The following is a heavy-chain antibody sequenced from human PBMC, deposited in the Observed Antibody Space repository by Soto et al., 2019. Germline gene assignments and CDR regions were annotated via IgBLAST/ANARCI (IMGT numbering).Heavy chain of an antibody. J-gene: IGHJ4*02. D-gene: IGHD1-7*01. CDR3: ASELDPPADAYNFGY. V-gene: IGHV4-39*01. CDR1: GGSISSSVYY. Sequence: QLQLQESGPGLVKPSETLSLTCSVSGGSISSSVYYWGWIRQPPGKGLEWIGSIKFSRSTSYNPSLQSRVTIAIDTSKNQFSLTLSSVTAADTAVYLCASELDPPADAYNFGYWGLATPVCVSS. CDR2: IKFSRST.